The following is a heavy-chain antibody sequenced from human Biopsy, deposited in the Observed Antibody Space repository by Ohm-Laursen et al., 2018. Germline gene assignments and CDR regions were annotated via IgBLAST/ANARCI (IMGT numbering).Heavy chain of an antibody. D-gene: IGHD4-11*01. CDR2: IYSSGGT. CDR1: GGSIISYY. J-gene: IGHJ6*02. CDR3: ARDSGILNYGNFKYYHYYGMDV. Sequence: SETLSLTCTVSGGSIISYYWNWIRQPAGKGLEWIGRIYSSGGTKYNPSLKGRVSISVDTSRNQVSLTLSSVTAADTAVYYCARDSGILNYGNFKYYHYYGMDVWGQGTKVTVSS. V-gene: IGHV4-4*07.